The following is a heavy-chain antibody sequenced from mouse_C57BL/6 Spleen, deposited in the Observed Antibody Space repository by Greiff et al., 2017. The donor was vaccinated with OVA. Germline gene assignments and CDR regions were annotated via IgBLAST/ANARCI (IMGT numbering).Heavy chain of an antibody. CDR3: ATYDYDDPYFDY. Sequence: VQLQQSGAELARPGASVKMSCKASGYTFTSYTMHWVKQRPGQGLEWIGYINPSSGYTKYNQKFKDKATLTADKSSSTAYMQLSSLTSEDSAVYYCATYDYDDPYFDYWGQGTTLTVSS. CDR1: GYTFTSYT. J-gene: IGHJ2*01. D-gene: IGHD2-4*01. V-gene: IGHV1-4*01. CDR2: INPSSGYT.